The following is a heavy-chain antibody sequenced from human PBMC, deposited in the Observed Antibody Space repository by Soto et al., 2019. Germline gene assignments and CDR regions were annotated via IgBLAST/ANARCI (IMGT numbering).Heavy chain of an antibody. Sequence: GGSLRLSCAASGFTFSSYGMHWVRQAPGKGLEWVAVIWYDGSNKYYADSVKGRFTISRDNSKNTLYLQMNSLRAEDTAVYYCARDPRRSAVVATIWVPVFDYWGQGTLVTVSS. J-gene: IGHJ4*02. D-gene: IGHD5-12*01. CDR3: ARDPRRSAVVATIWVPVFDY. CDR2: IWYDGSNK. V-gene: IGHV3-33*01. CDR1: GFTFSSYG.